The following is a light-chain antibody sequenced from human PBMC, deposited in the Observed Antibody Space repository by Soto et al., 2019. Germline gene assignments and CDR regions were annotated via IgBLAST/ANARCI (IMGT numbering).Light chain of an antibody. CDR2: LGS. V-gene: IGKV2-28*01. Sequence: DIVMTQSPLSLPVTPGGPASISCRSSQSLLHSNGYTYLDWYLQKPGQSPQLLIYLGSNRASGVPDRFSGSGSGTDFTLRISRVEAEDVWVYYCMQALQTPRTFGQGTKVEIK. CDR3: MQALQTPRT. J-gene: IGKJ1*01. CDR1: QSLLHSNGYTY.